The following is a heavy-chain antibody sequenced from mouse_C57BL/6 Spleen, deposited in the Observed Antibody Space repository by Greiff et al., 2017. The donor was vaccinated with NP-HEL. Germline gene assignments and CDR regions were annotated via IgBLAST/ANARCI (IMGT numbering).Heavy chain of an antibody. CDR1: GFTFSDYG. V-gene: IGHV5-17*01. CDR3: AKLTGTGDAMDY. J-gene: IGHJ4*01. CDR2: ISSGSSTI. Sequence: EVQGVESGGGLVKPGGSLKLSCAASGFTFSDYGMHWVRQAPEKGLEWVAYISSGSSTIYYADTVKGRFTISSDNAKNTLFLQMTSLRSEDTAMYYCAKLTGTGDAMDYWGQVTSVTVSS. D-gene: IGHD4-1*01.